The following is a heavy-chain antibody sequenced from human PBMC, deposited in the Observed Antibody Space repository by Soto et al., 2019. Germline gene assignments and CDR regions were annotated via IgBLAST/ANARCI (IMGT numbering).Heavy chain of an antibody. V-gene: IGHV1-18*01. J-gene: IGHJ6*02. D-gene: IGHD3-10*01. Sequence: ASVKVSCKASGYTFTSYGISWVRQAPGQGLEWMGWISAYNGNTNYAQKLQGRVTMTTDTSTSTAYMELRSLRSDDTAVYYCARASGYYGSGTVYGMDVWGQGTTVTVSS. CDR3: ARASGYYGSGTVYGMDV. CDR1: GYTFTSYG. CDR2: ISAYNGNT.